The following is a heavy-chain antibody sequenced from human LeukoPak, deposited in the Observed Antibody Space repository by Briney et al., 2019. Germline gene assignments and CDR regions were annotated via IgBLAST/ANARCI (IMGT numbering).Heavy chain of an antibody. CDR2: IYYTGGA. D-gene: IGHD3-22*01. CDR1: SDSISNYY. V-gene: IGHV4-59*13. J-gene: IGHJ3*02. CDR3: ARHHYDSTHDAFDI. Sequence: SETLSLTCTVSSDSISNYYWSWVRQPPGEGLEWFSYIYYTGGANYNPSLKSRVTISVDTSKNQFSLKLHSVTAADTAVYYCARHHYDSTHDAFDIWGQGTMVTVSS.